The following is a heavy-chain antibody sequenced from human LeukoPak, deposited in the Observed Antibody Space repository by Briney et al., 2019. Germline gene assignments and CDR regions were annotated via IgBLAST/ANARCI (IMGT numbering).Heavy chain of an antibody. J-gene: IGHJ3*02. D-gene: IGHD4-23*01. CDR1: GDSISSSRAY. Sequence: KPSETLSLTCSVSGDSISSSRAYWGWICQAPGKGLEWIGIVYWSGTTYYSPSLKSRVTISVDTSKNQFSLKLSSVAAADTAVYYCARHGTETVVTRTTSYDAFDIWGQGTMVTVSS. CDR2: VYWSGTT. V-gene: IGHV4-39*01. CDR3: ARHGTETVVTRTTSYDAFDI.